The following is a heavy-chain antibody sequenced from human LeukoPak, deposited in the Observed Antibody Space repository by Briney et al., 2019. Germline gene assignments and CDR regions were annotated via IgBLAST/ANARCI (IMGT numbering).Heavy chain of an antibody. V-gene: IGHV4-34*01. J-gene: IGHJ4*02. CDR3: ARGRRRAPGYSYGPYDY. CDR1: GGSFSGYY. CDR2: INHSGST. Sequence: SETLSLTCAVYGGSFSGYYWSWIRQPPGKGLEWIGEINHSGSTNYNPSLKSRVTISVDTSKNQFSLKLSSVTAADTAVYYCARGRRRAPGYSYGPYDYWGQGTLVTVSS. D-gene: IGHD5-18*01.